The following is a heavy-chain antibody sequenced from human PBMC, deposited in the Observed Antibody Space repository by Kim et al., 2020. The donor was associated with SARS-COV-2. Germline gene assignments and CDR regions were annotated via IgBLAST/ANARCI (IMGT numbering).Heavy chain of an antibody. Sequence: GGSLRLSCVASGFTFSTYWMHWVRQAPGKGLVWVSRINNNGRSTSYADSVKGRFTMSRDNAKNTLYLQMNSLRAEDTAVYYCARDHFSGDTCQISIDVWG. J-gene: IGHJ6*01. V-gene: IGHV3-74*01. CDR1: GFTFSTYW. CDR3: ARDHFSGDTCQISIDV. D-gene: IGHD2-15*01. CDR2: INNNGRST.